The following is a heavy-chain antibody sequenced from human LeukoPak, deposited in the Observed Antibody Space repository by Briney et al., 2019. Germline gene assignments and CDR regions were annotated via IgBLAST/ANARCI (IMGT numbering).Heavy chain of an antibody. D-gene: IGHD1-26*01. CDR1: GFTFSSYG. CDR3: ATDPSGTYSYYLHY. Sequence: GGSLRLSCAASGFTFSSYGMHWVRQAPGKGLEWVAFIRDDGINKFYSDSVKGRFTISRDNSKNTLYLQMNSLRTEDTAVYYCATDPSGTYSYYLHYWGQGTLVTVSS. J-gene: IGHJ4*02. V-gene: IGHV3-30*02. CDR2: IRDDGINK.